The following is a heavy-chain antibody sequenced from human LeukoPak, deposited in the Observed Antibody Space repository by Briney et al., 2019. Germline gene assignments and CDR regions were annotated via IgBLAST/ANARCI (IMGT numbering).Heavy chain of an antibody. J-gene: IGHJ4*02. Sequence: PSETPSLTCAVYGGSFSGYYWSWIRQPPGKGLEWIGEINHSGSTNYNPSLKSRVTISVDTSKNQFSLKLSSVTAADTAVYYCARGPTYYYDSSGYTLCPFDYWGQGTLVTVSS. CDR3: ARGPTYYYDSSGYTLCPFDY. V-gene: IGHV4-34*01. CDR1: GGSFSGYY. D-gene: IGHD3-22*01. CDR2: INHSGST.